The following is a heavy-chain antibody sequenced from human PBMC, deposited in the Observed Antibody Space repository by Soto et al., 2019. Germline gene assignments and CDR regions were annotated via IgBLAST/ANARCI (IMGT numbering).Heavy chain of an antibody. CDR1: GGSISGGVSY. Sequence: SETLSLTCTVSGGSISGGVSYWSWIRQPPGKGLEWIGYIFDSGSTYYNPSLKSRVTISVDTSKNQFSLRLSSVTAADTAVYYCAREIIPLTTDWYFDLWGRGTLVTVS. CDR3: AREIIPLTTDWYFDL. J-gene: IGHJ2*01. V-gene: IGHV4-30-4*01. D-gene: IGHD4-17*01. CDR2: IFDSGST.